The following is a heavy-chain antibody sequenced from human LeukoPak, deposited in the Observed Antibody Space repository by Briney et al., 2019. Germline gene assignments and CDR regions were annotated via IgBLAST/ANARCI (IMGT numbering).Heavy chain of an antibody. CDR1: GFTFSDYY. J-gene: IGHJ4*02. CDR3: ARAQLGAYSYVGDYFDY. V-gene: IGHV3-11*01. D-gene: IGHD5-18*01. CDR2: ISSSGSTI. Sequence: NPGGSLRLSCAASGFTFSDYYMSWIRQAPGRGLEWVSYISSSGSTIYYADSVKGRFTISRDNAKNSLYLQMNSLRAEDTAVYYCARAQLGAYSYVGDYFDYWGQGTLVTVSS.